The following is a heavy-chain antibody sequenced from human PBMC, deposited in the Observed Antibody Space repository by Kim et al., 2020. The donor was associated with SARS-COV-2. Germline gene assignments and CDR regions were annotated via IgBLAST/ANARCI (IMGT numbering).Heavy chain of an antibody. CDR3: ARGRHSDILTGYSGRAEYFQH. CDR1: GGSISSDGYY. J-gene: IGHJ1*01. V-gene: IGHV4-31*03. Sequence: SETLSLTCTVSGGSISSDGYYWTWIRQHPGKGLEWIGYIYYSGSTYYNPSLKSRVTISVDTSKNQFSLNLSSVTAADTAVYYCARGRHSDILTGYSGRAEYFQHWGQGTLVTVSS. CDR2: IYYSGST. D-gene: IGHD3-9*01.